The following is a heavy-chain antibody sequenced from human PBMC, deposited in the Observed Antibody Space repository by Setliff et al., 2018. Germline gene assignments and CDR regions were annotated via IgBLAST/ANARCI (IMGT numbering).Heavy chain of an antibody. CDR3: ARRGREMSTVRFFHS. Sequence: SETLSLTCVVSDFSVSPVYYWGWIRQPPGKGLEWIASIYYSGTTYYNPSFKSRVTMSVDASKSQISLKLDSVTAADTALYYCARRGREMSTVRFFHSWGQGVLVTVSS. J-gene: IGHJ4*02. V-gene: IGHV4-38-2*01. CDR1: DFSVSPVYY. CDR2: IYYSGTT. D-gene: IGHD4-4*01.